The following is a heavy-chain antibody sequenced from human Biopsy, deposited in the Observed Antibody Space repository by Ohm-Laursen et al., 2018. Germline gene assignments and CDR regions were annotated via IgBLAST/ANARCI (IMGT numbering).Heavy chain of an antibody. V-gene: IGHV1-46*01. D-gene: IGHD5-24*01. CDR1: GNTFATYH. CDR3: ARAGVGSDGADSYYYGMDV. Sequence: SVKVSCRASGNTFATYHIHWVRQAPGQGLEWMGVISPSGATTSFSQKFQGRITMTRDTSTGTVYMDLNSLGSEDTAVYYCARAGVGSDGADSYYYGMDVRGPGTTVTVSS. J-gene: IGHJ6*02. CDR2: ISPSGATT.